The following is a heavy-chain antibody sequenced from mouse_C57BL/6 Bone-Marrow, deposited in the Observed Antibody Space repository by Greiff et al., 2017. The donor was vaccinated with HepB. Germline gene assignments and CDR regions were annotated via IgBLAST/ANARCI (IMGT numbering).Heavy chain of an antibody. J-gene: IGHJ3*01. CDR1: GYSFTGYY. CDR3: ARWGYYYGSSPAWFAY. V-gene: IGHV1-43*01. Sequence: VQLKQSGPELVKPGASVKISCKASGYSFTGYYMHWVKQSSEKSLEWIGEINPSTGGTSYNQKFKGKATLTVDKSSSTASMQLKSLTSEDSAVYYCARWGYYYGSSPAWFAYWGQGTLVTVSA. D-gene: IGHD1-1*01. CDR2: INPSTGGT.